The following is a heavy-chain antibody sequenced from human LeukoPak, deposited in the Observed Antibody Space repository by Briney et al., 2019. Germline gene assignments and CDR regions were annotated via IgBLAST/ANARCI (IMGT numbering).Heavy chain of an antibody. J-gene: IGHJ4*02. Sequence: GGVLRLSCADSGFTFDDYVMYWVRPAPGKGLEWVSLISGDGGSTYYADSVKGRLTISRDNSKNSLYLQMNSLITEDTPLYYCAKDTSDSGYAHSDYWGQGSLVTVSS. CDR3: AKDTSDSGYAHSDY. V-gene: IGHV3-43*02. D-gene: IGHD5-12*01. CDR1: GFTFDDYV. CDR2: ISGDGGST.